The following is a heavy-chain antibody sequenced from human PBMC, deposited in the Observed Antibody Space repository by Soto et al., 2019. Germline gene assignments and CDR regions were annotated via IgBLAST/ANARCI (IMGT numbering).Heavy chain of an antibody. D-gene: IGHD6-6*01. V-gene: IGHV3-23*01. CDR2: VGGSGTST. CDR3: AHHQRTAARQLGYFDY. Sequence: GGSLRLSCAASGFSSSSYAMSWVRQAPGKGLEWVSGVGGSGTSTYYADSVKGRFTVSRDNSKSTLYLEMNSLRAEDTAVYYCAHHQRTAARQLGYFDYWGQGALVTVSS. J-gene: IGHJ4*02. CDR1: GFSSSSYA.